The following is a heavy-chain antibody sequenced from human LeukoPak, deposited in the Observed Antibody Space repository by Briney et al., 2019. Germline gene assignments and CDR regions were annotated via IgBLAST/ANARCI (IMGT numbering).Heavy chain of an antibody. CDR1: GFTFSSYW. Sequence: GGSLRLSCAASGFTFSSYWMSWVRQAPGKGLERVANIKQDGSEKYYVDSVKGRFTISRDNAKNSLYLQMNSLRAEDTAVYYCARVGVGARFDYWGQGTLVTVSS. CDR2: IKQDGSEK. D-gene: IGHD1-26*01. J-gene: IGHJ4*02. V-gene: IGHV3-7*01. CDR3: ARVGVGARFDY.